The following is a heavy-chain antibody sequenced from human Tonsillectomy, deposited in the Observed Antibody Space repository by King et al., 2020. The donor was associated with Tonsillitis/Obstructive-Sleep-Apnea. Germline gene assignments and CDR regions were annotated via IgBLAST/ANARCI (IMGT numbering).Heavy chain of an antibody. D-gene: IGHD3-10*01. V-gene: IGHV3-15*01. CDR1: GFTFSNVW. CDR3: TTEGPMGYYYYMDV. CDR2: IKSKTEGGTT. J-gene: IGHJ6*03. Sequence: VQLVESGGGLVKPGGSLSLSCADSGFTFSNVWMSWVRQAPGMGLEWVCRIKSKTEGGTTDYAAPVKGRFHNSRDVSKNTLYLQMNSLKTEDTAVYYCTTEGPMGYYYYMDVWGKGTTVTVSS.